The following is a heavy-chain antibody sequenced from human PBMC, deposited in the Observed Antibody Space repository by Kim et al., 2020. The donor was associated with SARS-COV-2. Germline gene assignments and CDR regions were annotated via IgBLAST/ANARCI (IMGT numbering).Heavy chain of an antibody. Sequence: ASVKVSCKASGYTFTSYGISWVRQAPGQGLEWMGWISAYNGNTNYAQKLQGRVTMTTDTSTSTAYMELRSLRSDDTAVYYCTSGSYGRDAFDIWGQGTMVTVSS. J-gene: IGHJ3*02. CDR2: ISAYNGNT. CDR1: GYTFTSYG. D-gene: IGHD1-26*01. CDR3: TSGSYGRDAFDI. V-gene: IGHV1-18*01.